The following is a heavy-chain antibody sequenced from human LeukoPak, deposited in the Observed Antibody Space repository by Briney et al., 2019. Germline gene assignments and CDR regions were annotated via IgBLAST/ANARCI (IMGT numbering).Heavy chain of an antibody. V-gene: IGHV3-30*04. D-gene: IGHD5-18*01. CDR2: ISYDGSNK. CDR3: ARDGSDTAGGYYFDY. CDR1: GFTFSSYA. Sequence: PGGSLRLSCAASGFTFSSYAMHWVRQAPGKGLEWVAVISYDGSNKYYADSVKGRFTISRDNSKNTLYLQMNSLRAEDTAVYYCARDGSDTAGGYYFDYWGQGTLVTVSS. J-gene: IGHJ4*02.